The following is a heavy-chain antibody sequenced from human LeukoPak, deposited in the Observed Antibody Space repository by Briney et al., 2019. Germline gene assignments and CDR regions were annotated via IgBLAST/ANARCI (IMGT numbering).Heavy chain of an antibody. Sequence: SETLSLTCTVSGGSISSYYWSWIRQPPGKGLEWIGYIYYSGSTNYNPSLKSRVTISVDTSKNQFSLKLSSVTAADTAVYYCARQRLEWSLYLGMDVWGQGTTVTVSS. CDR1: GGSISSYY. V-gene: IGHV4-59*01. CDR2: IYYSGST. CDR3: ARQRLEWSLYLGMDV. D-gene: IGHD3-3*01. J-gene: IGHJ6*02.